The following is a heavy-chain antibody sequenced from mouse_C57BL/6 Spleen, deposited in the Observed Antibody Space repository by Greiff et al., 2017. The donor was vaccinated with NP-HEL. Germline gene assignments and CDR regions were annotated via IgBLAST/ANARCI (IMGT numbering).Heavy chain of an antibody. J-gene: IGHJ2*01. CDR3: ARITGRMGEDD. D-gene: IGHD4-1*01. Sequence: QVQLQQPGAELVKPGASVKLSCKASGYTFTSYWMHWVKQRPGQGLEWIGMIHPNSGSTNYNEKFKSKATLTVDKSSSTAYMQLSSLTSEDSAVYYCARITGRMGEDDWGQGTTLTVSS. CDR2: IHPNSGST. CDR1: GYTFTSYW. V-gene: IGHV1-64*01.